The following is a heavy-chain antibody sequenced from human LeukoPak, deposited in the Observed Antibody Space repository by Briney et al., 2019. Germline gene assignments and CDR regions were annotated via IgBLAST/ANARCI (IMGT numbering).Heavy chain of an antibody. J-gene: IGHJ4*02. D-gene: IGHD3-3*01. V-gene: IGHV1-2*02. CDR1: GYTFTGYY. Sequence: ASVKVSCKASGYTFTGYYMHWVRQAPGQGLEWMGWINPNSGGTNYAQKFQGRVTMTRDTSISTAYMELSRLRSDDTAVYYCATGDFWSGYFPTDYWGQGTLVTVSS. CDR2: INPNSGGT. CDR3: ATGDFWSGYFPTDY.